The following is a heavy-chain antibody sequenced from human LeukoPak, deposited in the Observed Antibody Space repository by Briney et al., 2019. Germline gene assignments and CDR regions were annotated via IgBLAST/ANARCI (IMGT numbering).Heavy chain of an antibody. CDR1: GGSISNYY. J-gene: IGHJ6*03. CDR2: IYYSGST. Sequence: SETLSLTCTVSGGSISNYYWSWIRQPPGKGLEWIGYIYYSGSTNYNPSLKSRVTISVDTSKNQFSLKLSSVTAADAAVYYCARTTEGYCRSTSCYGFYYSYYMDVWGKGTTVTISS. D-gene: IGHD2-2*01. CDR3: ARTTEGYCRSTSCYGFYYSYYMDV. V-gene: IGHV4-59*01.